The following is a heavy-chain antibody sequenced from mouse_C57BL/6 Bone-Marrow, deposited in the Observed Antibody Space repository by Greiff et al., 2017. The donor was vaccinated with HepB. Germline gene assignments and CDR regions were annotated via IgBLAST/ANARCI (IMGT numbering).Heavy chain of an antibody. V-gene: IGHV5-17*01. CDR3: ARFYGYDGAWFAY. D-gene: IGHD2-2*01. CDR2: ISSGSSTI. CDR1: GFTFSDYG. Sequence: EVMLVESGGGLVKPGGSLKLSCAASGFTFSDYGMHWVRQAPEKGLEWVAYISSGSSTIYYADTVKGRFTISRDNAKNTLFLQMTSLRSEDTAMYYCARFYGYDGAWFAYWGQGTLVTVSA. J-gene: IGHJ3*01.